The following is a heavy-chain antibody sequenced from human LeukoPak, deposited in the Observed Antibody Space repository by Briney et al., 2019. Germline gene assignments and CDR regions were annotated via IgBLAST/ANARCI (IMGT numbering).Heavy chain of an antibody. CDR1: GFTFSSYA. J-gene: IGHJ4*02. V-gene: IGHV3-23*01. D-gene: IGHD6-13*01. Sequence: PGGSLRLSCAASGFTFSSYAMSWVRQAPGKGLEWVSAISGSGASTYYADSVKGRFTISRDNSRNTLYLQMNSLRAEDTAVYYCAKGGIIAAAGKDYWGQGTLVTVSS. CDR2: ISGSGAST. CDR3: AKGGIIAAAGKDY.